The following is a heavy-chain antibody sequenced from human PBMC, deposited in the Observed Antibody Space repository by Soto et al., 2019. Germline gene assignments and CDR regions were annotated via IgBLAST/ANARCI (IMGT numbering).Heavy chain of an antibody. V-gene: IGHV1-2*02. CDR2: IFPEDGRT. CDR1: GYNFNDYF. D-gene: IGHD3-3*01. J-gene: IGHJ5*02. CDR3: ARASYIIRRITDLGEASPGLVEH. Sequence: QVQLEQSGAEVKKPGASVKLSCKASGYNFNDYFLHWVRQAPGQGLEWMGWIFPEDGRTNYAQRLEGRVTMTADTSISTAYMEMSRLRSDDTDIYFCARASYIIRRITDLGEASPGLVEHWGRGTLVSVSS.